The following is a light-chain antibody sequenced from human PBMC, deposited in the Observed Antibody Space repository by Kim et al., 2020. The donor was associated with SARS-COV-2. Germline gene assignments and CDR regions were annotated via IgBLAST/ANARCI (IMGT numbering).Light chain of an antibody. Sequence: VSVSPGQTASITCYGDKLGDKYACWYQQKPGQSPVLVIYQDSKRPSGIPERFSGSNSGNTATLTISGTQAMDEADYYCQAWDSSTPFGGGTKLTVL. J-gene: IGLJ2*01. CDR1: KLGDKY. V-gene: IGLV3-1*01. CDR2: QDS. CDR3: QAWDSSTP.